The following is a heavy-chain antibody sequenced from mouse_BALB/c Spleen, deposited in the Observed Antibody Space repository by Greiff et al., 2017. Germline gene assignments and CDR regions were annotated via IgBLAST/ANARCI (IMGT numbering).Heavy chain of an antibody. D-gene: IGHD1-1*01. Sequence: EVQVVESGGGLVKPGGSLKLSCAASGFTFSSYAMSWVRQTPEKRLEWVASISSGGSTYYPDSVKGRFTISRDNARNILYLQMSSLRSEDTAMYYCARADYYGSSYDYYAMDYWGQGTSVTVSS. J-gene: IGHJ4*01. V-gene: IGHV5-6-5*01. CDR2: ISSGGST. CDR1: GFTFSSYA. CDR3: ARADYYGSSYDYYAMDY.